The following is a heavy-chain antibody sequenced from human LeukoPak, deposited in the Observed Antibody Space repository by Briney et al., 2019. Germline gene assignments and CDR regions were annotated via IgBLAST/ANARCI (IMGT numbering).Heavy chain of an antibody. V-gene: IGHV4-39*01. CDR2: IYYSGST. CDR1: GGSISSSSNY. Sequence: SETLSLTCTVSGGSISSSSNYWGWVRQPAGKGRGWIGSIYYSGSTYYNASLKSRRTISVDTSTNHFSLKLSSVTAADTAVYYCAVKATNNWFDPWGQGTLVTVSS. J-gene: IGHJ5*02. D-gene: IGHD5-12*01. CDR3: AVKATNNWFDP.